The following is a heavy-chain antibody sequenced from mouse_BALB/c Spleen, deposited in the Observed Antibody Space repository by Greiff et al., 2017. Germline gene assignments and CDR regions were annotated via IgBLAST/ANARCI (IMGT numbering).Heavy chain of an antibody. CDR1: GYTFSSYW. CDR2: ILPGSGST. D-gene: IGHD2-4*01. CDR3: ASGSTMIPWFAY. J-gene: IGHJ3*01. V-gene: IGHV1-9*01. Sequence: VQVVESGAELMKPGASVKISCKATGYTFSSYWIEWVKQRPGHGLEWIGEILPGSGSTNYNEKFKGKATFTADTSSNTAYMQLSSLTSEDSAVYYCASGSTMIPWFAYWGQGTLVTVSA.